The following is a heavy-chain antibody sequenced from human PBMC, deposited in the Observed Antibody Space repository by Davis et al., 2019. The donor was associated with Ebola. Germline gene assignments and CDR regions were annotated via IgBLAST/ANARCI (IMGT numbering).Heavy chain of an antibody. CDR2: IYYSGTT. CDR1: GGSISGYY. V-gene: IGHV4-59*01. CDR3: ARWVIVGATNGWFAP. Sequence: SETLSLTCPVPGGSISGYYWSWIRQPPGKGPEWIAFIYYSGTTNYNPSPKSRVPISLDTSKNQFSLKLRSVTAADTAVYYCARWVIVGATNGWFAPWGQGTQVTVSS. D-gene: IGHD1-26*01. J-gene: IGHJ5*02.